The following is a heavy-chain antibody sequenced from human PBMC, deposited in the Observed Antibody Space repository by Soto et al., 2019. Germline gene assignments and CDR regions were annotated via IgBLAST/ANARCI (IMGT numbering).Heavy chain of an antibody. CDR1: GYTFTSYA. J-gene: IGHJ4*02. Sequence: GASVKVSCKASGYTFTSYAMHWVRQAPGQRLEWMGWINAGNGNTKYSQKFQGRVTITRDTSASTAYMELSSLRSEDTAVCYCARGPYSTVKFDYWGQGTLVTVSS. CDR3: ARGPYSTVKFDY. V-gene: IGHV1-3*01. D-gene: IGHD4-17*01. CDR2: INAGNGNT.